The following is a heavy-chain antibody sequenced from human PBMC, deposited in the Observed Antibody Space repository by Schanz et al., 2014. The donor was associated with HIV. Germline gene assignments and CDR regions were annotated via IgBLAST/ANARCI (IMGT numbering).Heavy chain of an antibody. CDR3: ARKMSISNQWLRALYSNYGMDV. Sequence: QVPLVQSGAEVKKPGASVKVSCKASGYTFTSYDINWVRQATGQGLEWMGWMNPNSGNTGFAQKFQGRVTMTRNTSINTAYMEVSGLKSEDTAVYYCARKMSISNQWLRALYSNYGMDVWGQGTTVTVS. CDR1: GYTFTSYD. CDR2: MNPNSGNT. D-gene: IGHD5-12*01. V-gene: IGHV1-8*01. J-gene: IGHJ6*02.